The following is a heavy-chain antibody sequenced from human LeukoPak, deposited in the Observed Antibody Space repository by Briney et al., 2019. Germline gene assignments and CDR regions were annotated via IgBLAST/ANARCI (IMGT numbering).Heavy chain of an antibody. V-gene: IGHV4-61*05. J-gene: IGHJ6*03. CDR2: IYYSGST. D-gene: IGHD3-22*01. CDR3: ASMYYYDSSGYYSGHYYYYYMDV. CDR1: GGSIRNSNYF. Sequence: SETLSLTCSVSGGSIRNSNYFWAWIRQPPGKGLEWIGYIYYSGSTNYNPSLKSRVTISVDTSKNQFSLKLSSVTAADTAVYYCASMYYYDSSGYYSGHYYYYYMDVWGKGTTVTVSS.